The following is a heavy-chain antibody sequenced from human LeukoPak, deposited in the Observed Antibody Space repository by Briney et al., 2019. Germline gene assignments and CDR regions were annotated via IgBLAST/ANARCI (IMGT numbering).Heavy chain of an antibody. V-gene: IGHV1-2*02. Sequence: ASVKVSCKASGYTFTGYYMHWVRQAPGQGLEWMGWINPNSGGTNYTQKFQGRVTMTRDTSISTAYMELSRLRSDETAVYYCAREAARHGRGFDPWGQGTLVTVSS. J-gene: IGHJ5*02. CDR2: INPNSGGT. CDR3: AREAARHGRGFDP. D-gene: IGHD6-6*01. CDR1: GYTFTGYY.